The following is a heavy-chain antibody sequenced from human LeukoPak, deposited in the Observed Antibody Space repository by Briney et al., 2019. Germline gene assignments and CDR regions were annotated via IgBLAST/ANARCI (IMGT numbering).Heavy chain of an antibody. CDR3: ARYYYDSSGYYYEAFDI. D-gene: IGHD3-22*01. CDR1: GVSISSYY. V-gene: IGHV4-59*08. J-gene: IGHJ3*02. Sequence: SETLSLTCTVSGVSISSYYWSWIRQPPGKGLEWIGYIYYSGSTNYNPSLKSRVTVSVDTSKNQFSLKLSSVTAADTAVYYCARYYYDSSGYYYEAFDIWGQGTMVTVSS. CDR2: IYYSGST.